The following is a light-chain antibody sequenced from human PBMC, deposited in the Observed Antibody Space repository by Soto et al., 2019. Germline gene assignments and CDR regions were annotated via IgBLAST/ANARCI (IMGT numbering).Light chain of an antibody. Sequence: QSVLTQPASVSGSPGQSITISCTGTSSDVGGSNYVSWYQQHPGKAPKLMIYDVTYRPSGVSNRFSGSKSGKTASLTISGLQAEDEADYYCSSYTTRSIPGYVFGTGTKVTV. CDR1: SSDVGGSNY. CDR2: DVT. V-gene: IGLV2-14*03. J-gene: IGLJ1*01. CDR3: SSYTTRSIPGYV.